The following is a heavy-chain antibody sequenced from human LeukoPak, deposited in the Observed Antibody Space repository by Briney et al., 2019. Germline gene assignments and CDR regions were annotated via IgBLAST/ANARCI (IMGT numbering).Heavy chain of an antibody. V-gene: IGHV5-51*01. CDR3: ARHQTTVVTPLAFDI. CDR2: FYPGGSDT. D-gene: IGHD4-23*01. J-gene: IGHJ3*02. Sequence: GESLKTHRQGSGYSLNNYWIGRVRQMPGKGLEWMGIFYPGGSDTSYSPSFQREVTISADKSIRTAYLQWSSLKASDTAMYYCARHQTTVVTPLAFDIWGQGTMVTVSS. CDR1: GYSLNNYW.